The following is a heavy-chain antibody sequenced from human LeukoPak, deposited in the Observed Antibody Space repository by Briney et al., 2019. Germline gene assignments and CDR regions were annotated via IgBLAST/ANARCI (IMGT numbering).Heavy chain of an antibody. D-gene: IGHD3-9*01. CDR1: GYTLTGYY. CDR3: ARDLHYDILTGYNY. V-gene: IGHV1-2*02. J-gene: IGHJ4*02. Sequence: ASVKVSCKASGYTLTGYYMHWVRQAPGQGLEWMGWINPNSGGTNYAQKFQGRVTMTRDTSISTAYMELSRLRSDDTAVYYCARDLHYDILTGYNYWGQGTLVTVSS. CDR2: INPNSGGT.